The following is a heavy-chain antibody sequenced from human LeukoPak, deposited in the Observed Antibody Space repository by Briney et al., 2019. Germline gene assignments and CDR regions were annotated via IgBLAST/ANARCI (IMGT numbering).Heavy chain of an antibody. Sequence: GGSLRLSCAASGFTFSSYWMSWVRQAPGKGLEWVANIKQDGSEKYYVDSVKGRFTISRDNAKNSLYLQMNSLRAEDTAVYYCARDRDIVVVVAATGSYLDYWGQGTLVTVSS. CDR1: GFTFSSYW. V-gene: IGHV3-7*03. CDR2: IKQDGSEK. D-gene: IGHD2-15*01. J-gene: IGHJ4*02. CDR3: ARDRDIVVVVAATGSYLDY.